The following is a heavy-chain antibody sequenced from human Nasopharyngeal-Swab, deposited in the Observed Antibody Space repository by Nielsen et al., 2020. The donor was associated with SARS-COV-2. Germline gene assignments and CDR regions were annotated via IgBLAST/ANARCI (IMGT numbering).Heavy chain of an antibody. J-gene: IGHJ3*02. D-gene: IGHD6-13*01. Sequence: WVRQAPGQGLEWMGWISAYNGNTNYAQKLQGRVTMTTDTSTSTAYMELRSLRSDDTAVYYCARDLGYSGSWYQTMGAFDIWGQGTMVTVSS. V-gene: IGHV1-18*01. CDR2: ISAYNGNT. CDR3: ARDLGYSGSWYQTMGAFDI.